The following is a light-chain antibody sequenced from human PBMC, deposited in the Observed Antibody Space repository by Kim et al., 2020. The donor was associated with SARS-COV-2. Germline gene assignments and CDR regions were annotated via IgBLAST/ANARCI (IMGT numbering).Light chain of an antibody. J-gene: IGLJ1*01. V-gene: IGLV2-14*03. CDR3: CSTSNTLDYV. CDR2: DVR. Sequence: GQSITISCSGTSGDIGNSNNVSWYQQHPGEAPRLIIYDVRDRPSGVSARFSGSKSANMASLTISGLRSEDEADYYCCSTSNTLDYVFGSGTKVTVL. CDR1: SGDIGNSNN.